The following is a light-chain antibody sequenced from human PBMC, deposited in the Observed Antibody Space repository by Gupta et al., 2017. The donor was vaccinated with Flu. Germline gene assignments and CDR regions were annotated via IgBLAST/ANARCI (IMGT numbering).Light chain of an antibody. CDR3: QSEDNSGTYWV. J-gene: IGLJ3*02. V-gene: IGLV3-25*03. CDR2: KDT. Sequence: SYELTQPPCLSVSPGQTARIACSGDALSKQFTYWYQQQPGPAPVLVIFKDTKRPSGIPERFSGSNSGTTATLNITGVQAEDEAAYYCQSEDNSGTYWVFGGGTSLTVL. CDR1: ALSKQF.